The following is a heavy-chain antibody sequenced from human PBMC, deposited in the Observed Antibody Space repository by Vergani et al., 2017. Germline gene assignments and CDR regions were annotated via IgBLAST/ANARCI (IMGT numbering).Heavy chain of an antibody. V-gene: IGHV3-11*04. J-gene: IGHJ3*02. D-gene: IGHD3-22*01. Sequence: VQLVTSGGGLVQPGGSLRLSGAASGFTFSDYYMSWIRQAPGKGLEWVSYISSSGSTIYYADSVKGRFTISRDNAKNSLYLQMNSLRAEDTAVYYCASGSYYYDSSGYPVFDAFDIWGQGTMVTVSS. CDR2: ISSSGSTI. CDR1: GFTFSDYY. CDR3: ASGSYYYDSSGYPVFDAFDI.